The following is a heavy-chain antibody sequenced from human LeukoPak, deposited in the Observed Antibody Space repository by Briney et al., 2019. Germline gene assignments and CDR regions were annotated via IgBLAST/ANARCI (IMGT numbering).Heavy chain of an antibody. CDR3: AREFVGYDFWSVRMSASFDY. J-gene: IGHJ4*02. CDR2: IKQDGSEK. Sequence: PGGSLRLSCAASGFTFSSYWMSWVRQAPGKGLEWVANIKQDGSEKYYVDSVKGRFTISRDNAKNSLYLQMNSLRAEDTAVYYCAREFVGYDFWSVRMSASFDYWGQGTLVTVSS. V-gene: IGHV3-7*01. CDR1: GFTFSSYW. D-gene: IGHD3-3*01.